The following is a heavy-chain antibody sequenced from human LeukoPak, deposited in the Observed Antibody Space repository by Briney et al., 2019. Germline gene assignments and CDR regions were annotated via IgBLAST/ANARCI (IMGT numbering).Heavy chain of an antibody. CDR1: GFTFSDYW. Sequence: GGSLRLSCVASGFTFSDYWMSWVRQAPGKGLEWVAHIKHDASEKYYVDSVKGRFTISRDNAKNSLYLQMNSLRAEDTAVYYCARGRDSSRFWGQGTLVTVSS. D-gene: IGHD6-13*01. CDR3: ARGRDSSRF. J-gene: IGHJ4*02. V-gene: IGHV3-7*04. CDR2: IKHDASEK.